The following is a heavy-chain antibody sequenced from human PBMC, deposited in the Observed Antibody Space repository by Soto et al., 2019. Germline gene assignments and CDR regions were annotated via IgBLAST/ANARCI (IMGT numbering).Heavy chain of an antibody. D-gene: IGHD6-13*01. CDR3: ARGPPSSWYYRRWFDP. V-gene: IGHV4-34*01. CDR2: INHSGST. CDR1: GGSFSGYY. Sequence: SETLSLTCAVYGGSFSGYYWSWIRQPPGKGLEWIGEINHSGSTNYNPSLKSRVTISVDTSKNQFSLKLSSVTAADTAVYYCARGPPSSWYYRRWFDPWGQGTLVTVSS. J-gene: IGHJ5*02.